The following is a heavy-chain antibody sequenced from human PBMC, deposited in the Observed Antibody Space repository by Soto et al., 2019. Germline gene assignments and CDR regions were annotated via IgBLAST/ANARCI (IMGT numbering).Heavy chain of an antibody. V-gene: IGHV2-5*02. CDR2: AYWDDDN. Sequence: QITLKESGPTLVNPTQTLPLTCSFSGFSLSTTGVGVGWIRQPPGKALEWLGFAYWDDDNRYSPSLKSRLTIKRDASGNQVVITMTNMDPVDTATYFCAHRRGGYNWDDAHFDYWGQGTLVTVSS. D-gene: IGHD1-20*01. CDR1: GFSLSTTGVG. CDR3: AHRRGGYNWDDAHFDY. J-gene: IGHJ4*02.